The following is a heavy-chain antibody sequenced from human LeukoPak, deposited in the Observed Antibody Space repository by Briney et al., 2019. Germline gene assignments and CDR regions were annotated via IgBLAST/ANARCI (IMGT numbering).Heavy chain of an antibody. V-gene: IGHV4-59*01. CDR3: ARGFDSKSTYFDY. J-gene: IGHJ4*02. Sequence: TSETLSLTCTVSGGSISNSYWNWIRQPPGKGLEWIGYIYYSGTTTNYNPSLRSRVTISVDTSKNQFSLTLTSVTAADTAVYYCARGFDSKSTYFDYWGQGTLVTVSS. D-gene: IGHD5-12*01. CDR1: GGSISNSY. CDR2: IYYSGTTT.